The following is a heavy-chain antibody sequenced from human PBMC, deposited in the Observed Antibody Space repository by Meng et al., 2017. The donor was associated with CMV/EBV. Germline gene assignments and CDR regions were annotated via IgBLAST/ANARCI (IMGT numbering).Heavy chain of an antibody. Sequence: GGSLRLSCAASGFILNNYVMHWVRQAPGKGLEWVAFIRNDGSNKYYAESVKGRFTISRDNSRNTLYLQMNSLRGEDTAVYYCAREADCTRTTCPPGSWGQGTLVTVSS. V-gene: IGHV3-30*02. J-gene: IGHJ5*02. D-gene: IGHD1-7*01. CDR1: GFILNNYV. CDR2: IRNDGSNK. CDR3: AREADCTRTTCPPGS.